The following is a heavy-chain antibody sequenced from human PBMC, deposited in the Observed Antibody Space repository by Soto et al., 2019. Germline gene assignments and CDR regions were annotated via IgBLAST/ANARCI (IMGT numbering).Heavy chain of an antibody. CDR1: GFSIGGYG. CDR3: SNLVYSSGLSADY. J-gene: IGHJ4*02. CDR2: ISYDGTNK. Sequence: QVQLVESGGGVVQPGRSLRLSCAASGFSIGGYGMHWVRQAPGKGLEWVALISYDGTNKFYADSVKGRFTITRDNSKNTLYLPMNSLRAEDTALYYCSNLVYSSGLSADYWGQGTLVTVSS. D-gene: IGHD6-19*01. V-gene: IGHV3-30*18.